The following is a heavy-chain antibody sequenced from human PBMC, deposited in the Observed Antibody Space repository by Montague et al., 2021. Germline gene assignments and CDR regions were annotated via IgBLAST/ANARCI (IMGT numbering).Heavy chain of an antibody. Sequence: SETLSLTCTVSGGSISSNSYCWAWIRQPPGKGLEYVGTTFNTGSSYYSPSLKSRVTISVDTSKNQFSLRLSAVTAADTAVYYCARSLHCIGGSCYSGFDPWGQGTLVTVSS. CDR2: TFNTGSS. CDR3: ARSLHCIGGSCYSGFDP. J-gene: IGHJ5*02. V-gene: IGHV4-39*01. CDR1: GGSISSNSYC. D-gene: IGHD2-15*01.